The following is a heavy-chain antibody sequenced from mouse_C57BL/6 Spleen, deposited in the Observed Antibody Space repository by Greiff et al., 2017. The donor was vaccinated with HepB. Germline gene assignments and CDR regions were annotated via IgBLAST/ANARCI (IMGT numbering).Heavy chain of an antibody. CDR1: GYTFTSYW. CDR3: ARWGYYGSSPFAY. V-gene: IGHV1-55*01. D-gene: IGHD1-1*01. Sequence: QVQLQQPGAELVKPGASVKMSCKASGYTFTSYWITWVKQRPGQGLEWIGDIYPGSGSTNYNEKFKSKATLTVDTSSSTAYMQLSSLTSEDSAVYYCARWGYYGSSPFAYWGQGTLVTVSA. J-gene: IGHJ3*01. CDR2: IYPGSGST.